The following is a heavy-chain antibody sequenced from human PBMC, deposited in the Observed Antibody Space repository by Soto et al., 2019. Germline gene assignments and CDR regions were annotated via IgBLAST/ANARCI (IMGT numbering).Heavy chain of an antibody. D-gene: IGHD3-9*01. CDR2: VYYSGTT. CDR1: NGSISTYY. Sequence: SETLSLTCTVSNGSISTYYWTWVRQPPGKGLEWIGYVYYSGTTNYNPSLKSRVGMSIDTSKNQFSLELKSVTAADTATYYCVRDYLLTGFDTWGQGTLVTVSS. J-gene: IGHJ5*02. CDR3: VRDYLLTGFDT. V-gene: IGHV4-59*01.